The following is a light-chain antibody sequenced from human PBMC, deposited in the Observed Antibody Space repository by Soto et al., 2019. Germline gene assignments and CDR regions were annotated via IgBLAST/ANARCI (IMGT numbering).Light chain of an antibody. CDR1: QSISSN. CDR3: QQYNNWPLWT. Sequence: EIVMTQSPATLSVSPGERATLSCRASQSISSNLAWYQQKPGQAPRLLMFRTSSRATGFPARFSGSGSGTEFNLTITSLQSEDFAVYYCQQYNNWPLWTFGQGTKVDIK. CDR2: RTS. V-gene: IGKV3-15*01. J-gene: IGKJ1*01.